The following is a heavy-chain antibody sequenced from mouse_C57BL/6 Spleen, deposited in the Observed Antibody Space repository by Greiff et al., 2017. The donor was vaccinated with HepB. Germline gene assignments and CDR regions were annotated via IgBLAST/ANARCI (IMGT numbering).Heavy chain of an antibody. J-gene: IGHJ4*01. Sequence: QVQLQQSGAELARPGASVKMSCKASGYTFTSYTMHWVKQRPGQGLEWIGYINPSSGYTKYNQKFKDKATLTADKSSSTAYMQLSSLTSEDSAVYDCAGPYSNYGDYAVDYWGQGTSVTVSS. CDR3: AGPYSNYGDYAVDY. CDR2: INPSSGYT. V-gene: IGHV1-4*01. CDR1: GYTFTSYT. D-gene: IGHD2-5*01.